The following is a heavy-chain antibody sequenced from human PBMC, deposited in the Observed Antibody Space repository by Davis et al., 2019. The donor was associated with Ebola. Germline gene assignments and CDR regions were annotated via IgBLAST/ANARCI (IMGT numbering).Heavy chain of an antibody. CDR3: ASALGIYSPPDY. CDR2: ISAYNGNT. J-gene: IGHJ4*02. CDR1: GYTFTSYA. Sequence: AASVKVSCKASGYTFTSYAMHWVRQAPGQGLEWMGWISAYNGNTNYAQKLQGRVTMTTDTSTSTAYMELRSLRSDDTAVYYCASALGIYSPPDYWGQGTLVTVSS. V-gene: IGHV1-18*01. D-gene: IGHD5-12*01.